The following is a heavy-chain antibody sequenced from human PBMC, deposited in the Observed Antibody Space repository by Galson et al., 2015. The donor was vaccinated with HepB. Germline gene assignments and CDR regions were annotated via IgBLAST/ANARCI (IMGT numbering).Heavy chain of an antibody. J-gene: IGHJ4*02. V-gene: IGHV4-39*01. CDR2: IHLGGNI. Sequence: SETLSLTCSVSGGSISSSGYFWGWIRQPPGKGLEWIGNIHLGGNIYYNPSLRSRVTISVDTSKNQFSLNLNSVTAADTAVYYCTRRREASSQSDYWGQGTLVTVSS. CDR3: TRRREASSQSDY. CDR1: GGSISSSGYF. D-gene: IGHD6-13*01.